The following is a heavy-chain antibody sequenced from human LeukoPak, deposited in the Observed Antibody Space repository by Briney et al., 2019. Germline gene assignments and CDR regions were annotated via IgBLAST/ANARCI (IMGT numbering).Heavy chain of an antibody. CDR2: IYYSGST. V-gene: IGHV4-39*01. D-gene: IGHD6-19*01. Sequence: PSETLSLTCTVSGGSISSSSYYWGWIRQPPGKGLEWIGSIYYSGSTYYNPSLKSRVTISVDTSKNQFSLKLSSVTAADTAVYYCARYRYSSGWINWFDPWGQGTLVTVSS. J-gene: IGHJ5*02. CDR3: ARYRYSSGWINWFDP. CDR1: GGSISSSSYY.